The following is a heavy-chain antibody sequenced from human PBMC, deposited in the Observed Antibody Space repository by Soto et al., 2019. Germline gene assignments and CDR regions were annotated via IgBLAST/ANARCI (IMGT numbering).Heavy chain of an antibody. V-gene: IGHV4-34*01. Sequence: SETLSLTCTVHGGSLGGYYWNWIRQSPGKALEWIGEVSHVDSTSYNPSLKGRATISLDTPKNQFSLKLTSMTAADTAVYYCARAYLTGTTPPYNWFDRWGQGTLVTVSS. CDR1: GGSLGGYY. CDR2: VSHVDST. CDR3: ARAYLTGTTPPYNWFDR. D-gene: IGHD1-7*01. J-gene: IGHJ5*02.